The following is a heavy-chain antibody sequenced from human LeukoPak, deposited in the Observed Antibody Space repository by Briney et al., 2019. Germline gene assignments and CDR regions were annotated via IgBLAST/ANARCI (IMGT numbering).Heavy chain of an antibody. CDR3: AKAPYGSGSSSYFDY. D-gene: IGHD3-10*01. J-gene: IGHJ4*02. CDR1: GFTFDDYA. V-gene: IGHV3-9*01. CDR2: ISWNSGSI. Sequence: GGSLRLSCAASGFTFDDYAMHWVRQAPGRGLEWVSGISWNSGSIGYADSVKGRLTISRDNDKNSLYLQMNSLRAEDTALYYCAKAPYGSGSSSYFDYRGQGALVTVSS.